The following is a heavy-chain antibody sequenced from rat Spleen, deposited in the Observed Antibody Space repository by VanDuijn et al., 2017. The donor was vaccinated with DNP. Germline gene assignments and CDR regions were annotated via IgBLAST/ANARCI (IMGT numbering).Heavy chain of an antibody. CDR1: GFTFRNYG. V-gene: IGHV5-29*01. J-gene: IGHJ3*01. CDR3: ATGVYGGYEDWFAY. CDR2: IIYDGSST. Sequence: EVQLVESGGGLVQPGRSLRLSCAASGFTFRNYGMAWVRQAPTKGLEWVATIIYDGSSTYYGDSVKGRFTISRDDAKTTLYLQMDSLRSEDTATYYCATGVYGGYEDWFAYWGQGTLVTVSS. D-gene: IGHD1-11*01.